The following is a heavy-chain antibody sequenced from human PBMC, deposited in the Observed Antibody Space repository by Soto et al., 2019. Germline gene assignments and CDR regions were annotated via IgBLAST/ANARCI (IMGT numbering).Heavy chain of an antibody. CDR1: GFTFSNYV. J-gene: IGHJ4*02. V-gene: IGHV3-23*01. CDR2: VSGSGGTT. Sequence: PGGSLRLSCAASGFTFSNYVMSWVRLPPGKGLEWVSSVSGSGGTTWYADAVKGRFTISRDNSENTVFLQMSSLRVEDTAIYYCARIDTSGNIHLELEYWGQGTLVTVSS. CDR3: ARIDTSGNIHLELEY. D-gene: IGHD3-22*01.